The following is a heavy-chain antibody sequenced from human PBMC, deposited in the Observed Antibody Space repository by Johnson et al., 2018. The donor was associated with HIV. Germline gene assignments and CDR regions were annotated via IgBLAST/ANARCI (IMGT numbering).Heavy chain of an antibody. J-gene: IGHJ3*01. CDR1: GFTFNNHW. D-gene: IGHD2-21*01. CDR2: IKQDGSEK. V-gene: IGHV3-7*01. CDR3: ASGHMWSAF. Sequence: VQLVESGGGVIRPGGSLRLSCAASGFTFNNHWMTWVRQAPGKGLEWVANIKQDGSEKYYADSVKGRFTISRDNSKNTLYLQMNSLRAEDTAVYYCASGHMWSAFWGQGTMVTVSS.